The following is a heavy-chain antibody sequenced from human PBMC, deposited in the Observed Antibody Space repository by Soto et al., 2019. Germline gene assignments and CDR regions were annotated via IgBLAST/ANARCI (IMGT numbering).Heavy chain of an antibody. V-gene: IGHV3-23*01. CDR2: ISGSGGST. CDR3: AKAPGAGWYRGTYFDY. J-gene: IGHJ4*02. Sequence: PGGSLRLSCAASGFTFSSYAMSWVRQAPGKGLEWVSAISGSGGSTYYADSVKGRFTISRDNSKNTLYLQMNSLRAEDTAVYYCAKAPGAGWYRGTYFDYWGQGTLVTVSS. CDR1: GFTFSSYA. D-gene: IGHD2-15*01.